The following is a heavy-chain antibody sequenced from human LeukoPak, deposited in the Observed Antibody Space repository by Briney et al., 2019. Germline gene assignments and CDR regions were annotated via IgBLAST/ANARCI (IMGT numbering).Heavy chain of an antibody. Sequence: GGTLRLSCAASGFTFSNHGMDWVRQAPGKGLEWVSAISGSGGSTYYADSVKGRFTISRDNSKNTLYLQMNSLRAEDTAVYYCAKGSDYFDYWGQGTLVTVSS. J-gene: IGHJ4*02. CDR3: AKGSDYFDY. CDR2: ISGSGGST. V-gene: IGHV3-23*01. CDR1: GFTFSNHG.